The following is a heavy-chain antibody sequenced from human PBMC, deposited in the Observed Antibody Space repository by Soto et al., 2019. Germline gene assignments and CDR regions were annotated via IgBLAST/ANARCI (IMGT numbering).Heavy chain of an antibody. Sequence: EVQLVESGGGSVQPGGSLRLSCAASGFTFSIYWMHWVRQAPGKGLVWVSRIHSDGVITNYADSVKGRFTISRDNAKNTLYLQMSRLRAEDTAVYYCAREVIGMSTDYWGQGTLVTVSS. J-gene: IGHJ4*02. V-gene: IGHV3-74*01. CDR2: IHSDGVIT. CDR3: AREVIGMSTDY. CDR1: GFTFSIYW.